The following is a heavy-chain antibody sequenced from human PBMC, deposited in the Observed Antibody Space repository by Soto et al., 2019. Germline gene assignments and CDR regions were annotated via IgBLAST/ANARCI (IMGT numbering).Heavy chain of an antibody. CDR2: ISPYNGDT. D-gene: IGHD6-6*01. J-gene: IGHJ4*02. V-gene: IGHV1-18*01. CDR1: GYIFTNFG. CDR3: AKDHLRSIGLAGVD. Sequence: ASVKVSCKASGYIFTNFGITWVRQAPGQGLEWMGWISPYNGDTIYAQNLQGRVTMTTDASTTTVYMELGSLRSDDTAVYYCAKDHLRSIGLAGVDWGQGTQVTGS.